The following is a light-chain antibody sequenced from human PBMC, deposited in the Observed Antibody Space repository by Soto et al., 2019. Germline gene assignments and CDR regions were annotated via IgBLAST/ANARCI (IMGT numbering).Light chain of an antibody. Sequence: EIVLTQSPGTLSLSPGETATLSCRASQSVNDNYLAWYHQSPGQAPRLPIHGASNRATGLPDRFSGSGSGTDFTLNISRLEPEDFSMYYCQQYGSPPWTFGQGTKVEIK. CDR2: GAS. J-gene: IGKJ1*01. V-gene: IGKV3-20*01. CDR3: QQYGSPPWT. CDR1: QSVNDNY.